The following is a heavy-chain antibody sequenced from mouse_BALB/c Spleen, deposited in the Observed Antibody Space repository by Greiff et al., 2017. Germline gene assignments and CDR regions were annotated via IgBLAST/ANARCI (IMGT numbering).Heavy chain of an antibody. CDR1: GFTFSSYT. CDR2: ISSGGSYT. Sequence: EVKVVESGGGLVKPGGSLKLSCAASGFTFSSYTMSWVRQTPEKRLEWVATISSGGSYTYYPDSVKGRFTISRDNAKNTLYLQMSSLKSEDTAMYYCTREGMITFDYWGQGTTLTVSS. CDR3: TREGMITFDY. D-gene: IGHD2-4*01. V-gene: IGHV5-6-4*01. J-gene: IGHJ2*01.